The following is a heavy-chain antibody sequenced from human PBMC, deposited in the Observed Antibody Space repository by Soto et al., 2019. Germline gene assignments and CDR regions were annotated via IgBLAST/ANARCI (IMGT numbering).Heavy chain of an antibody. Sequence: SLRLSCAASGFTFSSYGMHWVRQAPGKGLEWVAVIWYDGSNKYYADSVKGRFTISRDNSKNTLYLQMNSLRAEDTAVYYCARDKSGSGYYNHEYFQHWGQGTLVTVSS. D-gene: IGHD3-3*01. CDR3: ARDKSGSGYYNHEYFQH. J-gene: IGHJ1*01. CDR2: IWYDGSNK. CDR1: GFTFSSYG. V-gene: IGHV3-33*01.